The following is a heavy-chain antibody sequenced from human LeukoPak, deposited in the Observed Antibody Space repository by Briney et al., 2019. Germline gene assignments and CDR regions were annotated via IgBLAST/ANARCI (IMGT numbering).Heavy chain of an antibody. J-gene: IGHJ5*02. D-gene: IGHD2-15*01. CDR2: IYTSGST. CDR1: GGSISSGSYY. Sequence: SQTLSLTCTVSGGSISSGSYYWSWIRQPAGKGLEWIGRIYTSGSTNYNPSLKSRVTISVDTSKNQFSLKLSSVTAADTAVYYCARADRPGVVWGPKRGRWFDPWGQGTLVTVSS. CDR3: ARADRPGVVWGPKRGRWFDP. V-gene: IGHV4-61*02.